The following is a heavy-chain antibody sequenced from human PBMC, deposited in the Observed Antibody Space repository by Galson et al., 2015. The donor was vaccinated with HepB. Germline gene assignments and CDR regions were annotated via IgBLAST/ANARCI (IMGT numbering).Heavy chain of an antibody. V-gene: IGHV4-31*03. CDR1: GGSISSGGYY. D-gene: IGHD6-13*01. CDR2: IYYSGST. J-gene: IGHJ6*02. Sequence: TLSLTCTVSGGSISSGGYYWSWIRQHPGKGLEWIGYIYYSGSTYYNPSLKSRVTISVDTSKNQFSLKLSSVTAADTAVYYCARTPRGIWQQLAGGYYYYGMDVWGQGTTVTVSS. CDR3: ARTPRGIWQQLAGGYYYYGMDV.